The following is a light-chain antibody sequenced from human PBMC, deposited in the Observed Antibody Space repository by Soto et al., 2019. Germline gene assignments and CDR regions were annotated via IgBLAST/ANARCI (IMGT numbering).Light chain of an antibody. V-gene: IGKV3-20*01. Sequence: EIVLTQSPGTLSLSPGERATLSCRASQTVTSEYLAWYQQRPGQAPRLLFYGASSRATGIPDRFSGSGSGTDFTLTISRLEPEDFAVYSCQQYGNSPPTFGQGTNLEIK. J-gene: IGKJ2*01. CDR1: QTVTSEY. CDR3: QQYGNSPPT. CDR2: GAS.